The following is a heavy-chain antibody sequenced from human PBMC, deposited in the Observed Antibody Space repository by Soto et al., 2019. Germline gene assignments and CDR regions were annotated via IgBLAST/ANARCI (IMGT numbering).Heavy chain of an antibody. J-gene: IGHJ4*02. CDR2: ISAYNGNT. Sequence: VQLVQSGVKVRNPGASWKVSCKASVYTFTSYGISWVHQAPGQGLDWMGWISAYNGNTNYAQKLQGRVTMTTDTSTSTAYMELRSLRSDDTAVYYCARDAGVSGELYYWGQGTLVTVSS. CDR1: VYTFTSYG. V-gene: IGHV1-18*01. D-gene: IGHD3-16*01. CDR3: ARDAGVSGELYY.